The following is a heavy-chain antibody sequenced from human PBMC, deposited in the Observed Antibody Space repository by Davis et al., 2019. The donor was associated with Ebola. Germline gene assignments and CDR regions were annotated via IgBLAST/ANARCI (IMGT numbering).Heavy chain of an antibody. Sequence: PSETLSLTCTVSGGSISSSSYYWGWIRQPPGKGLEWIGSIYYSGSTYYNPSLKSRVTISVDTSKNQFSLKLSSVTAADTAVYYCATPPRGSGWLQEGYWGQGTLVTVSS. CDR3: ATPPRGSGWLQEGY. V-gene: IGHV4-39*01. D-gene: IGHD6-19*01. CDR2: IYYSGST. J-gene: IGHJ4*02. CDR1: GGSISSSSYY.